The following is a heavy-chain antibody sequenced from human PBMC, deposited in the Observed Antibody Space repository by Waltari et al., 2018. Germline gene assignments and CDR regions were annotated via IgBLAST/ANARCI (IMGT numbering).Heavy chain of an antibody. J-gene: IGHJ4*02. CDR1: GFTFSSYG. V-gene: IGHV3-30*02. CDR3: AKDCGRGIMGFDY. D-gene: IGHD1-26*01. CDR2: RRYDGSNK. Sequence: QVQLVESGGGVVQPGGSLRLSCAASGFTFSSYGMHWVRQAPGKGLEWVAVRRYDGSNKYEADSVKGRFTISRDKSKNTLYLQMNSLRAEDTAVYYCAKDCGRGIMGFDYWGQGTLVTVSS.